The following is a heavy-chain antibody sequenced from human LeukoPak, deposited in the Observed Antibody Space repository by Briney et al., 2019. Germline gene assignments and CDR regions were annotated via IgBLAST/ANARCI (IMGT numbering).Heavy chain of an antibody. CDR1: GFTFSTFA. Sequence: PGGSLRLSCAASGFTFSTFAMGWVRQAPGKGLEWVSGVSGGESRTYYADSVKGRFTLSRDNSKNTLFLQMNSLGAEDTAVYYCVKLGGMYLVNHFDHWAREPWSRSPQ. V-gene: IGHV3-23*01. CDR2: VSGGESRT. J-gene: IGHJ4*02. CDR3: VKLGGMYLVNHFDH. D-gene: IGHD1-26*01.